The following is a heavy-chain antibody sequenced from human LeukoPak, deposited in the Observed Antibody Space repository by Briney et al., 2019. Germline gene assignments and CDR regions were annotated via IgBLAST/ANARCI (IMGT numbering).Heavy chain of an antibody. CDR1: GGTFSSYA. V-gene: IGHV1-69*05. CDR2: IIPIFGTE. CDR3: ARARSPSSGYLLRDHNWFDP. D-gene: IGHD3-22*01. Sequence: ASVKVSCKASGGTFSSYAISWVRQAPGQGLEWMRGIIPIFGTENYAQKFQGRVTITTDESTSTAYMELSSLRSEDTAVYYCARARSPSSGYLLRDHNWFDPWGQGTLVTVSS. J-gene: IGHJ5*02.